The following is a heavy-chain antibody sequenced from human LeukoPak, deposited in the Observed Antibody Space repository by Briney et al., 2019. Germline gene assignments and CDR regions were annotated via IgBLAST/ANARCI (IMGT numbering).Heavy chain of an antibody. D-gene: IGHD4-17*01. Sequence: PSETLSLTCTVSGGSISSYYWSWIRQPPGQGLEWIGYIYYSGSTNYNPSLKSRVTISVDTSKNQFSLKLSSVTAADTAAYYCARGRRGATVTSDGRASPQYYFDYWGQGTLVTVSS. CDR3: ARGRRGATVTSDGRASPQYYFDY. CDR1: GGSISSYY. V-gene: IGHV4-59*12. J-gene: IGHJ4*02. CDR2: IYYSGST.